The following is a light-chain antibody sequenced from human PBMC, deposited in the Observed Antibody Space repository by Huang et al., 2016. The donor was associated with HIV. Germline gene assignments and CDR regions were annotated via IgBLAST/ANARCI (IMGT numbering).Light chain of an antibody. J-gene: IGKJ1*01. V-gene: IGKV1-5*03. CDR2: KAA. Sequence: DIQMTQSPSTLSASVGDRVTITCRASQSISSWLAWYQQKPGKATNVLIYKAASLESGVPSRFSGSGSGTEFTFTISSLQPDDFATYYCQQYYSYWTFGQGTKVEIK. CDR1: QSISSW. CDR3: QQYYSYWT.